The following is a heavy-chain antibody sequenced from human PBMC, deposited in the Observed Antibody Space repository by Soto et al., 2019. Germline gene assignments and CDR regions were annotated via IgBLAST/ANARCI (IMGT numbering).Heavy chain of an antibody. Sequence: GASVKVSCKASGGTFSSYTISWVRQAPGQGLEWMGRIIPILGIANYAQKFQGRVTITADKSTSTAYMELSSLRSEDTAVYYCARGQDPGIAAAGIAYWGQGTLVTVSS. CDR1: GGTFSSYT. V-gene: IGHV1-69*02. J-gene: IGHJ4*02. D-gene: IGHD6-13*01. CDR2: IIPILGIA. CDR3: ARGQDPGIAAAGIAY.